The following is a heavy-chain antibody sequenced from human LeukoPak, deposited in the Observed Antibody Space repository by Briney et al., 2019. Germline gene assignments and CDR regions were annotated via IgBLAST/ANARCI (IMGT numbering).Heavy chain of an antibody. CDR3: ARDKLIFSYQLPSGAFDV. CDR2: IKQDGSEK. J-gene: IGHJ3*01. D-gene: IGHD2-2*01. V-gene: IGHV3-7*01. CDR1: GFTFSSYW. Sequence: GSLRLSCAASGFTFSSYWMSWVRQAPGKGLEWVANIKQDGSEKYYVDSVKGRFTISRDNAKNSLYLQMNSLRAEDTAVYYCARDKLIFSYQLPSGAFDVWGQGTMVTVSS.